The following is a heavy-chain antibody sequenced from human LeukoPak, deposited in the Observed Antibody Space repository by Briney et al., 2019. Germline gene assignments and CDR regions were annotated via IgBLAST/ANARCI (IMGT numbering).Heavy chain of an antibody. CDR3: ARDVGGGVVVPAANSLDP. D-gene: IGHD2-2*01. Sequence: ASVKVSCKASGGTFSSYSISWVRQAPGQGLEWMGGIIPSFGTANYAQKFQARVTTTTDESTSPAYMELGSLRSEDTAVYYCARDVGGGVVVPAANSLDPWGQGTLVTVSS. CDR2: IIPSFGTA. V-gene: IGHV1-69*05. J-gene: IGHJ5*02. CDR1: GGTFSSYS.